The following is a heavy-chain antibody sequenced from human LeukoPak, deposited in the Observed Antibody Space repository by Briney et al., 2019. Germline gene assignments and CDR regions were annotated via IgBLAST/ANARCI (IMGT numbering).Heavy chain of an antibody. D-gene: IGHD5-12*01. CDR2: INSDGSST. Sequence: GGPLRLSCAASGFTFSSYWMHWVRQAPGKGLVWVSRINSDGSSTSYADSVKGRFTISRDNAKNTLYLQMNSLRAEDTAVYYCARDGFSVATNYWGQGTLVTVSS. CDR1: GFTFSSYW. V-gene: IGHV3-74*01. CDR3: ARDGFSVATNY. J-gene: IGHJ4*02.